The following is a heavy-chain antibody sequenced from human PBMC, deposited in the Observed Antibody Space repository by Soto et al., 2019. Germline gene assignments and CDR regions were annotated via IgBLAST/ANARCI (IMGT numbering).Heavy chain of an antibody. V-gene: IGHV3-23*01. D-gene: IGHD5-18*01. Sequence: PGGSLRLSCEGSGFTFHAYALSWVRQAPGKGLEWVSAITGSGGRTFYADSVKGRFTISRDNSKTTLYLQMTSVTAADTAVYYCARVQRDTAMGHFDYWGQGILVTVSS. CDR1: GFTFHAYA. CDR3: ARVQRDTAMGHFDY. J-gene: IGHJ4*02. CDR2: ITGSGGRT.